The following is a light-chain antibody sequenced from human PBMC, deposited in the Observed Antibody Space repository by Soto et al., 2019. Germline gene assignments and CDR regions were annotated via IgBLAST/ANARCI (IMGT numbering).Light chain of an antibody. CDR2: DAS. V-gene: IGKV3-11*01. CDR1: QSVSSY. J-gene: IGKJ4*01. Sequence: EIVLTQSPATLSLSPGERATLSCRASQSVSSYLAWYQQKRGQAPRLLIYDASNRATGIPARFSGSGSGTDFTLTISSLEPEDFAVYYCQQRSNWPSFGGGTKVEIK. CDR3: QQRSNWPS.